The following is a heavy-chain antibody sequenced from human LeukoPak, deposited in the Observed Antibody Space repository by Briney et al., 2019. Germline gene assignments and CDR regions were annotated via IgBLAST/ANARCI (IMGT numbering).Heavy chain of an antibody. J-gene: IGHJ4*02. Sequence: GESLKISCKGSGYSFISSWIAWVRQMPGKGLEWMGIIYPGDSDTRYSPSFQGQVTISADKSISTAYLQWSSLKASDTAMYYCARLVAAAAPFDYWGQGTLVTVSS. CDR3: ARLVAAAAPFDY. CDR2: IYPGDSDT. D-gene: IGHD6-13*01. V-gene: IGHV5-51*01. CDR1: GYSFISSW.